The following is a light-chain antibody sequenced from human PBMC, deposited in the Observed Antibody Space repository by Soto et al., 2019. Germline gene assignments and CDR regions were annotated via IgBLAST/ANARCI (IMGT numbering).Light chain of an antibody. Sequence: SYELTQPPSVSVAPGQTASITCGGNNIGSKSVHWYQQESGQAPVLVIYYEIDRPSGIPERFSGSNFGNTATLTISRVEAGDEANYYCHVWDSDRDHPVFGGGTKLTVL. J-gene: IGLJ2*01. CDR3: HVWDSDRDHPV. CDR2: YEI. V-gene: IGLV3-21*04. CDR1: NIGSKS.